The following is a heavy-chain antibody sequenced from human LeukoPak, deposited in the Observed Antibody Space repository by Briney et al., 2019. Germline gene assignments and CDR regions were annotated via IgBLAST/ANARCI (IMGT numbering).Heavy chain of an antibody. CDR3: ARARVVSVGAFDI. Sequence: PSETLSLTCTVSGGSISSYYWSWIRQPRGKGLEWIGYIYYSGSTDYNPSLKSRVTISVDTSKNQFSLKLSSVTAADTAVYYCARARVVSVGAFDIWGQGTMVTVSS. D-gene: IGHD2-15*01. V-gene: IGHV4-59*08. J-gene: IGHJ3*02. CDR2: IYYSGST. CDR1: GGSISSYY.